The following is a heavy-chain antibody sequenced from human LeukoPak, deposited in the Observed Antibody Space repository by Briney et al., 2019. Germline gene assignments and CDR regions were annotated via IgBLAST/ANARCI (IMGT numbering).Heavy chain of an antibody. CDR2: IRYDGSNK. Sequence: GGSLRLSCAASGFTFSSYGMHWVRQAPGKGLEWVAFIRYDGSNKYYADSVKGRFTISRDNSKNTLYLQMNSLRAEDTAVYYCAKGYDFWSGYYYAYWGQGTLVTVSS. V-gene: IGHV3-30*02. CDR3: AKGYDFWSGYYYAY. D-gene: IGHD3-3*01. CDR1: GFTFSSYG. J-gene: IGHJ4*02.